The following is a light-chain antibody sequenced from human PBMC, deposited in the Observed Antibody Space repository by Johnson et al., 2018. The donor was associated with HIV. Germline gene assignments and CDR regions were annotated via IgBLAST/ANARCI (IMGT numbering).Light chain of an antibody. V-gene: IGLV1-51*01. CDR3: AAWDDSLRGV. Sequence: HSVLTQPPSVSAAPGQKVTISCSGSSSNIGNNYVSWYQQLPGTAPKLLIYDNDKRPPGIPDRFSGSKSGTSATLGITGLQTGDEADYYCAAWDDSLRGVFGTGTKVTVL. CDR2: DND. J-gene: IGLJ1*01. CDR1: SSNIGNNY.